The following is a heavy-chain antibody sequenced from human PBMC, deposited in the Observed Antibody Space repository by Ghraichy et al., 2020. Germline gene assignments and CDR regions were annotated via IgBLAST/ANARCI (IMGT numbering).Heavy chain of an antibody. Sequence: GGSLRLSCVDSGFTVTNNFVSWVRQAPGKGLEWVSLIYGNGATYYADSVRGRFTIPRDISKTTLLLQMNNLIAEGSAIYSCNLFYQILTPPADYWGRGTQVTVSS. V-gene: IGHV3-66*01. D-gene: IGHD3-9*01. CDR2: IYGNGAT. CDR3: NLFYQILTPPADY. J-gene: IGHJ4*02. CDR1: GFTVTNNF.